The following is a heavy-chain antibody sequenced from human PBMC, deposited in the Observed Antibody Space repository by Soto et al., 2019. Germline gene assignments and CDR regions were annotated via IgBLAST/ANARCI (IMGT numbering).Heavy chain of an antibody. Sequence: VQLVESGGGVVQPGRSLRLSCAASGFTFSDYAMHWVRQAPGKGLEWVAVVSHDGRNTHYADSVKGRFTISRDSSKNTVSLEMTSLRAEXTAXYYXAKGXXQXXXXXDXNXWGQGALVTVSS. CDR2: VSHDGRNT. J-gene: IGHJ4*02. CDR3: AKGXXQXXXXXDXNX. V-gene: IGHV3-30*18. CDR1: GFTFSDYA.